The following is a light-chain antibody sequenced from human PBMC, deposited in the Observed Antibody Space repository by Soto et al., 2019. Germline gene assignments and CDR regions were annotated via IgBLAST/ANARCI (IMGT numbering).Light chain of an antibody. CDR1: QSVSNNY. V-gene: IGKV3-11*01. CDR3: QQRSNWV. Sequence: EIVLTQSPGTLDMATGERATISCRASQSVSNNYLAWYQQKPGQAPRLLIYDASKRAPGVPARFSGSGSGTDFSLTISSLEPEDFEVYYCQQRSNWVFGPGTKVDI. J-gene: IGKJ3*01. CDR2: DAS.